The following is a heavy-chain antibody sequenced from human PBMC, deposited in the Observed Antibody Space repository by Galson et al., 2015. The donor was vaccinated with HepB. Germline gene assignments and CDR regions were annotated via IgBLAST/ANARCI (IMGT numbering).Heavy chain of an antibody. CDR2: INPNSGGT. CDR3: ARPRGTVTKGNWFDP. D-gene: IGHD4-17*01. J-gene: IGHJ5*02. CDR1: GYTFTGYY. V-gene: IGHV1-2*06. Sequence: SVKVSCKASGYTFTGYYMHWVRQAPGQGLEWMGRINPNSGGTNYAQKFQGRVTMTRDTSISTAYMELSRLRSDDTAVYYCARPRGTVTKGNWFDPWGQGTLVTVSS.